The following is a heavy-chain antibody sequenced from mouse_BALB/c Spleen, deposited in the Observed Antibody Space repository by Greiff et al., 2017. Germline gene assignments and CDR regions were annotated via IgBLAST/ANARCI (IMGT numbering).Heavy chain of an antibody. Sequence: VNVVESGPGLVAPSQSLSITCTVSGFSLTGYGVNWVRQPPGKGLEWLGMIWGDGSTDYNSALKSRLSISKDNSKSQVFLKMNSLQTDDTARYYCARDRDYGNYEGYYAMDYWGQGTSVTVSS. V-gene: IGHV2-6-7*01. CDR2: IWGDGST. D-gene: IGHD2-1*01. J-gene: IGHJ4*01. CDR1: GFSLTGYG. CDR3: ARDRDYGNYEGYYAMDY.